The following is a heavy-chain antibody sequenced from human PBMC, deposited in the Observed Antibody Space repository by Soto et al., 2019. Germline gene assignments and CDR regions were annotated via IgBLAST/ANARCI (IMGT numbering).Heavy chain of an antibody. CDR3: ARVRIDGYDLYYFDY. CDR1: GYTFTSYA. D-gene: IGHD5-12*01. J-gene: IGHJ4*02. CDR2: INAGNGNT. V-gene: IGHV1-3*01. Sequence: ASVKVSCKASGYTFTSYAMHWVRQAPGQRLEWMGWINAGNGNTKYSQKFQGRVTITRDTSASTAYMELSSLRSEDTAVYYCARVRIDGYDLYYFDYWGQGTLVTVSS.